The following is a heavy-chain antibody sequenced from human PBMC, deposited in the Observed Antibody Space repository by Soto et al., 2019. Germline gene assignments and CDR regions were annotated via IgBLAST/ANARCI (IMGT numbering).Heavy chain of an antibody. CDR2: ISGYNGNT. CDR1: GYTFTNYG. CDR3: AREGPAPYYYYGMDV. V-gene: IGHV1-18*01. Sequence: QVQVVQSGDEVKKPGASVKVSCKASGYTFTNYGFSWVRQAPGQGLEWMGWISGYNGNTKYAEKSQGRVTVTTDTSTSTAHMELRSLRSDDTAVYYCAREGPAPYYYYGMDVWGQGTAVTVSS. J-gene: IGHJ6*02.